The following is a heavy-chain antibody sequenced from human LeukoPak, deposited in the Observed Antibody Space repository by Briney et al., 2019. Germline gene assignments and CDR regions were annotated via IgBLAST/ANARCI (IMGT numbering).Heavy chain of an antibody. D-gene: IGHD6-13*01. J-gene: IGHJ3*02. CDR2: ISSSSSYI. V-gene: IGHV3-21*01. Sequence: GGSLRLSCAASGFTFSSYSMNWVRQAPGKGLEWVSSISSSSSYIYYADSVKGRFTISRDNTKNSLYLQMNSLRAKDASLYYCGGYSPYDAFDIWGQGTMVTVSS. CDR3: GGYSPYDAFDI. CDR1: GFTFSSYS.